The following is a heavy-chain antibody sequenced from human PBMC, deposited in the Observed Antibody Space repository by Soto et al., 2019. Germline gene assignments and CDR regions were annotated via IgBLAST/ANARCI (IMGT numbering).Heavy chain of an antibody. D-gene: IGHD4-4*01. J-gene: IGHJ3*02. CDR3: AREHSTALAFDI. CDR1: GGTFSSYA. Sequence: SVKVSCKASGGTFSSYAISWVRQAPGQGLEWMGGIIPIFGTANYAQKFQGRVTITADESTCTAYMELSSLRSEDTAVYYCAREHSTALAFDIWGQGTMVTVSS. CDR2: IIPIFGTA. V-gene: IGHV1-69*13.